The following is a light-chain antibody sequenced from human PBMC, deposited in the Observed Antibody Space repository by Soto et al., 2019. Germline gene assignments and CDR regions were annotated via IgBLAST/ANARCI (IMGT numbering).Light chain of an antibody. CDR2: GAS. Sequence: EIVMTQSPATLSVSPGERATLSCRASQSISSNLAWYQQKPGRAPRLLIYGASTMATGIPARFSGSGSGTQFTLTISSLQSEDFAVYYCQQFNNWYTFGQGTKLEIK. J-gene: IGKJ2*01. CDR1: QSISSN. V-gene: IGKV3-15*01. CDR3: QQFNNWYT.